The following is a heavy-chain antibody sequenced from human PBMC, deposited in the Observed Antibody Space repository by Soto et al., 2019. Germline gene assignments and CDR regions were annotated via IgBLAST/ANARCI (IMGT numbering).Heavy chain of an antibody. J-gene: IGHJ4*02. D-gene: IGHD6-19*01. Sequence: SETLSLTCTVSGGSISSSSYKWGWIRHPPGKSLEWIGNIFYSGSTYYNPSLKSRVTLSVDTSKNQFSLTLSSVTAADTAVYYCARYAAVAGILDYWGQGTLVTVSS. CDR3: ARYAAVAGILDY. CDR1: GGSISSSSYK. V-gene: IGHV4-39*01. CDR2: IFYSGST.